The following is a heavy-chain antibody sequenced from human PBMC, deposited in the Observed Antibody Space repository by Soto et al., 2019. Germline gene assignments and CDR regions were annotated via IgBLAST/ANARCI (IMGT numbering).Heavy chain of an antibody. CDR3: VRSIAYDSFAD. D-gene: IGHD3-3*01. V-gene: IGHV3-23*01. Sequence: GGSLRLSCAASGFTFKNYSMSWVRQAPGKGLEWVSALSGSGGSTYYADSVRGRFTISRDNSRSTLYLQLNSLRAEDTAFYYCVRSIAYDSFADWAQGTKVTVS. CDR1: GFTFKNYS. J-gene: IGHJ6*02. CDR2: LSGSGGST.